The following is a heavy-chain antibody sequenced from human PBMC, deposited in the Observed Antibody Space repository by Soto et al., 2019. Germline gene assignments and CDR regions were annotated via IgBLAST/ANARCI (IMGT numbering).Heavy chain of an antibody. Sequence: TLSLTCTVSGGSISSGGYYWSWIRQHPGKGLEWIGYIYYSGSTYYNPSLKSRVTISVDTSKNQFSLKLSSVTAADTAVYYCARYYYDSSGYQNDWGQGTLVTVSS. D-gene: IGHD3-22*01. CDR1: GGSISSGGYY. CDR3: ARYYYDSSGYQND. CDR2: IYYSGST. V-gene: IGHV4-31*03. J-gene: IGHJ4*02.